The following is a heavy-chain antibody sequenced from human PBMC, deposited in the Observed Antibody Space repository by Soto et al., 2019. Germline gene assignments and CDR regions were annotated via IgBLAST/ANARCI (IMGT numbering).Heavy chain of an antibody. CDR3: ARDNGYESDY. Sequence: ASVKVSCKASGYTFTSYAMLWVRQAPGQRLEWMGWISAYNGNTNYAQKLQGRVTMTTDTSTSTAYMELRSLRSDDTAVYYCARDNGYESDYWGQGTLVTVSS. CDR1: GYTFTSYA. J-gene: IGHJ4*02. V-gene: IGHV1-18*01. CDR2: ISAYNGNT. D-gene: IGHD5-12*01.